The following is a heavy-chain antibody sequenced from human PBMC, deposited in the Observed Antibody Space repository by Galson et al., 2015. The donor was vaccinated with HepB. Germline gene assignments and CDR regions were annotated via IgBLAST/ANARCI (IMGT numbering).Heavy chain of an antibody. CDR1: GGSFSGYY. J-gene: IGHJ4*02. CDR3: ARGRAGLFTVTLYYFDY. Sequence: ETLSLTCAVYGGSFSGYYWSWIRQPPGKGLEWIGEINHSGSTNYNPSLKSRITISVDTSKNHFSVKLSSVTAADTAVYYCARGRAGLFTVTLYYFDYWGQGTLVTVSS. CDR2: INHSGST. D-gene: IGHD4-17*01. V-gene: IGHV4-34*01.